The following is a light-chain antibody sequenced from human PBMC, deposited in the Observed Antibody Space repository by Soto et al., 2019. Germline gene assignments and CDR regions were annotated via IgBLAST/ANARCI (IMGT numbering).Light chain of an antibody. CDR1: QSVGSY. CDR2: DAK. J-gene: IGKJ5*01. CDR3: QQRSKWPIT. Sequence: EIVLTQSPATMSLSPGERATLSCRASQSVGSYLAWYQKKPGQAPRLVIFDAKNRATGIPARFSGSGSGTDFTLIISSLEPEDFAVYYCQQRSKWPITFGQGTRLEIK. V-gene: IGKV3-11*01.